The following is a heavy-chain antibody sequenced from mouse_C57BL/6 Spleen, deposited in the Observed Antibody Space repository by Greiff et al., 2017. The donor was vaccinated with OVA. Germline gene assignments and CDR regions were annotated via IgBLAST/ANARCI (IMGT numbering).Heavy chain of an antibody. V-gene: IGHV1-15*01. J-gene: IGHJ1*03. D-gene: IGHD2-12*01. CDR3: TRRQRRWYFDV. Sequence: VKLMESGAELVRPGASVTLSCKASGYTFTDYEMHWVKQTPVHGLEWIGAIDPETGGTAYNQKFKGKAILTADKSSSTAYMELSSLTSEDSAVYYCTRRQRRWYFDVWGTGTTVTVSS. CDR1: GYTFTDYE. CDR2: IDPETGGT.